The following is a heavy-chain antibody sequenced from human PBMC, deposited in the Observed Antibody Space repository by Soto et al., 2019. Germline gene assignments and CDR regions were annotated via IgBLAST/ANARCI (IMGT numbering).Heavy chain of an antibody. Sequence: SDTLSLTCAVYGGSFSVYYWSLIRQPPGKGLEWIGEINYSGSTNYNPSLKSRVTISVDTSKNQFSLKLSSVTAADTAVYYCASDYDSSGYYLLWGQGTLVTVSS. J-gene: IGHJ4*02. V-gene: IGHV4-34*01. CDR1: GGSFSVYY. CDR3: ASDYDSSGYYLL. D-gene: IGHD3-22*01. CDR2: INYSGST.